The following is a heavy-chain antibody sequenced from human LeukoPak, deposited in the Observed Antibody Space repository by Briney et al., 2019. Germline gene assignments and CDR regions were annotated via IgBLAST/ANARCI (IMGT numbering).Heavy chain of an antibody. J-gene: IGHJ5*02. CDR3: ARPYYYDSRIDP. CDR2: TYYSGST. Sequence: SETLSLTCSVSGGSISSGDYYWSWIRQPPGKGLEWIGYTYYSGSTYYNPSLKSRATISVDTSKNQFSLKLTSVTAADTAVYYCARPYYYDSRIDPWGQGTLVTVSS. V-gene: IGHV4-30-4*01. D-gene: IGHD3-22*01. CDR1: GGSISSGDYY.